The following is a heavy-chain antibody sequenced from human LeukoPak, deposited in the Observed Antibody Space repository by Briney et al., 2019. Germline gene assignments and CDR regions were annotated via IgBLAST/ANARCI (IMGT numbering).Heavy chain of an antibody. V-gene: IGHV3-23*01. CDR1: GFTFSSYA. Sequence: PGGSLRLSCAASGFTFSSYAMSWVRQAPGKGLELVSAISGSGGSTYYADSVKGRFTISRDNSKNTLYLQMNSLRAEDTAVYYCAKGGGSSWYGAVWFDPWGQGTLVTVSS. CDR2: ISGSGGST. D-gene: IGHD6-13*01. J-gene: IGHJ5*02. CDR3: AKGGGSSWYGAVWFDP.